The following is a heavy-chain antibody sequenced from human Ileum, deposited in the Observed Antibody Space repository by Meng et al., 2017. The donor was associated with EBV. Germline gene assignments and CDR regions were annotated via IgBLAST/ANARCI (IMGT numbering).Heavy chain of an antibody. J-gene: IGHJ4*02. Sequence: PCLVELSASLSLTCTVSDPLNHNNEWWGWVRQPPGKGLEWIGEIYYSGNTYYNPSLKSRVTISVDKSNNQFSLRLSSLTAADTAVYYCSRGGSGYYYGSGFDYWGQGTLVTVSS. CDR2: IYYSGNT. CDR1: DPLNHNNEW. CDR3: SRGGSGYYYGSGFDY. D-gene: IGHD3-10*01. V-gene: IGHV4-4*02.